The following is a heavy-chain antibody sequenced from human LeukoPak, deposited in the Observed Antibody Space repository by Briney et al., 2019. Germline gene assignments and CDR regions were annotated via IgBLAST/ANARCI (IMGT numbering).Heavy chain of an antibody. CDR3: ARDRGGGSYFDY. CDR1: GFTFSSYR. J-gene: IGHJ4*02. CDR2: VRTDGSDI. V-gene: IGHV3-74*01. D-gene: IGHD2-15*01. Sequence: QPGGSLRLSCAASGFTFSSYRMHWVCQGPDKGLLWVARVRTDGSDIVYADSVKGRFTISRDNAKNTLYLQMDSLRAEDTAVYFCARDRGGGSYFDYWGQGTQVTVSS.